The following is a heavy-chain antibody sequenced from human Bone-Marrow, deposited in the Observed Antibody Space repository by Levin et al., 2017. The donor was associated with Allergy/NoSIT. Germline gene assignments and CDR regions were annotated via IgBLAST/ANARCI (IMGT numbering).Heavy chain of an antibody. CDR3: ASRPSDYDSFVFDY. J-gene: IGHJ4*02. D-gene: IGHD5-12*01. V-gene: IGHV3-53*01. CDR2: IYRDGTT. CDR1: GLTVTSHC. Sequence: SCAASGLTVTSHCMSWVRQAPGKGLEWVSFIYRDGTTFYADSVKGRLTISRDSSKNTWYLQMNSLSVEDTAVYYCASRPSDYDSFVFDYWGQGTLVTVSS.